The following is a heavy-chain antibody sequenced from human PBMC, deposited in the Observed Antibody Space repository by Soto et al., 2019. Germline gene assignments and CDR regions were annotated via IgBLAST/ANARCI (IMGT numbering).Heavy chain of an antibody. J-gene: IGHJ6*02. V-gene: IGHV4-34*01. CDR1: GGSFSGYY. Sequence: SETLSLTCAVYGGSFSGYYWSWIRQPPGKGLEWIGEINHSGSTNYNPSLKSRVTISVDTSKNQFSLKLSSVTAADTAVYYCARGPGYSYGGYRDYYYYGMDVWGQGTTVTVSS. CDR3: ARGPGYSYGGYRDYYYYGMDV. CDR2: INHSGST. D-gene: IGHD5-18*01.